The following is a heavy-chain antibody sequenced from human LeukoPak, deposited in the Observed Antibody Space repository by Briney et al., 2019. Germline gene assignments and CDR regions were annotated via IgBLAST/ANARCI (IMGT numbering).Heavy chain of an antibody. CDR3: AREEVYSSSSGAFDY. J-gene: IGHJ4*02. CDR1: GYTFTGYY. D-gene: IGHD6-6*01. V-gene: IGHV1-2*02. CDR2: INPNSGGT. Sequence: GASVKVSCKASGYTFTGYYMHWVRQAPGQGLEWMGWINPNSGGTNYAQKFQGRVTMTRDTSISTAYMELSRLRSDDTAVYYCAREEVYSSSSGAFDYWGQGTLVTVSS.